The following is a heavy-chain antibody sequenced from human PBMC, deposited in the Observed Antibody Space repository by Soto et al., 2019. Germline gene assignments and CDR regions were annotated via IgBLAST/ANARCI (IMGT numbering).Heavy chain of an antibody. Sequence: EVQLVESGGGLVQPGRSLRLSCAASGFTFDDYAMHWVRQAPGKGLEWVSGISWNSGSIGYADSVKGRVTISRDNAKNSLYLQMNSLRAEDTALYYCAKDSAIFGVADPNHEAFDIWGQGTMVTVSS. J-gene: IGHJ3*02. CDR3: AKDSAIFGVADPNHEAFDI. CDR2: ISWNSGSI. V-gene: IGHV3-9*01. CDR1: GFTFDDYA. D-gene: IGHD3-3*01.